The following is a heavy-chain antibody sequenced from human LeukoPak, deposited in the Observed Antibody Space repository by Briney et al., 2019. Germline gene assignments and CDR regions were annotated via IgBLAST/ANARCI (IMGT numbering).Heavy chain of an antibody. Sequence: ASVKVSCKASGYTFTGNYIHWVRQAPGQGLEWMGMIYPRDGSTSYAQKFQGRVTVTRDTSTSTVHMELSGLRSEDTAVYYCARDQEGFDYWGQGTLVTVSS. CDR2: IYPRDGST. V-gene: IGHV1-46*01. CDR1: GYTFTGNY. J-gene: IGHJ4*02. CDR3: ARDQEGFDY.